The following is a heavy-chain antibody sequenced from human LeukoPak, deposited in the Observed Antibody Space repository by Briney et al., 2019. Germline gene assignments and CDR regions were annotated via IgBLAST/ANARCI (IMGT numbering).Heavy chain of an antibody. CDR1: GYTFTDYN. V-gene: IGHV1-69*05. CDR3: ARSPGADGYNFDH. D-gene: IGHD5-24*01. Sequence: SVKVSCKASGYTFTDYNIHWVRQAPGQGLEWMGGIIPIFGTANYAQKFQGRVTITTDESTSTAYMELSSLRSEDTAVYYCARSPGADGYNFDHWGQGTLVTVSS. J-gene: IGHJ5*02. CDR2: IIPIFGTA.